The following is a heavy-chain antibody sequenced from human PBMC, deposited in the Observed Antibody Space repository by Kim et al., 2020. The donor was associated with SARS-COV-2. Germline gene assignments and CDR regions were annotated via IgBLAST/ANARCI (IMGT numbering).Heavy chain of an antibody. CDR3: ARDLGGPYGMDV. J-gene: IGHJ6*02. V-gene: IGHV1-69*13. D-gene: IGHD3-16*01. CDR2: IIPIFGTA. Sequence: SVKVSCKASGGTFSSYAISWVRQAPGQGLEWMGGIIPIFGTANYAQKFQGRVTITADESTSTAYMELSSLRSEDTAVYYCARDLGGPYGMDVWGQGTTVTVSS. CDR1: GGTFSSYA.